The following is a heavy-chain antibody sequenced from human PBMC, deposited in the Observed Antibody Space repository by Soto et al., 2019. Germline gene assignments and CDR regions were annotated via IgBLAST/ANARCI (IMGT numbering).Heavy chain of an antibody. V-gene: IGHV4-4*02. Sequence: PSETLSLTCVVSGDSINSSHWWSWVRQPPGKGLEGIGQISHSGSTNYNPSLTSRATISVDKSKNHFFLQLTAVPAADAAVHYYAACQFCSGPWTHTRFDYWGQGTLVTGS. CDR3: AACQFCSGPWTHTRFDY. CDR2: ISHSGST. J-gene: IGHJ4*02. D-gene: IGHD3-3*01. CDR1: GDSINSSHW.